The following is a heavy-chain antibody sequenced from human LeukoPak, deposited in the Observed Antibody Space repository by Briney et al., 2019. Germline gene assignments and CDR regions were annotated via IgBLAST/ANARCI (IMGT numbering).Heavy chain of an antibody. CDR2: MNPNSGNT. V-gene: IGHV1-8*01. J-gene: IGHJ4*02. CDR1: GYTFTSYD. Sequence: ASVKVSCKASGYTFTSYDINWVRQATGQGLEWMGWMNPNSGNTGYAQKFQGRVTMTRNTSISTAYMELSSLRSEDTAVYYCARGGIVVVTARPYYFDHWGQGTLVTVS. CDR3: ARGGIVVVTARPYYFDH. D-gene: IGHD2-21*02.